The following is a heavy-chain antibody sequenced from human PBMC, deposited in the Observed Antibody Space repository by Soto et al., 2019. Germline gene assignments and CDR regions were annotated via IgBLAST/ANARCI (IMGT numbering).Heavy chain of an antibody. J-gene: IGHJ6*02. Sequence: PSETLSLTCTFSGCSISRYYWSWIRQPPGKGLEWIGYIYYSGSTNYNPSLKSRVTISVDTSKNQFSLKLSSVTAADTAVYYCARDRVYSSSYYYYYYGMDVWGQGTTVTVSS. CDR3: ARDRVYSSSYYYYYYGMDV. D-gene: IGHD6-13*01. CDR2: IYYSGST. V-gene: IGHV4-59*01. CDR1: GCSISRYY.